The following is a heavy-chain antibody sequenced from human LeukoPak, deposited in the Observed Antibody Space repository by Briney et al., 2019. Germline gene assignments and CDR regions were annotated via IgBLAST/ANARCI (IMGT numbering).Heavy chain of an antibody. V-gene: IGHV3-13*01. CDR2: IGTIGDT. J-gene: IGHJ3*02. Sequence: GGSLRLSCAVSGFTLSKYDMLGVRHVRGRGLEWVSSIGTIGDTHYPRSGKGRFTISRENAKNSLYLQMNSLRGGDTAVYYCARGGAGNSVDGAYDIWGQGTMVAVSA. D-gene: IGHD6-13*01. CDR1: GFTLSKYD. CDR3: ARGGAGNSVDGAYDI.